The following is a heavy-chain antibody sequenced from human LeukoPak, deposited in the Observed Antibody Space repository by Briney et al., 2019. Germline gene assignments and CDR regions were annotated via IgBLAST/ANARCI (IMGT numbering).Heavy chain of an antibody. D-gene: IGHD3-3*01. CDR3: AKDFWSSDYPDY. Sequence: GGSLTLSCAVSGFIFSSYDMSWVRQAPGKGLEWVAGSGSGGSTDYADSVKGLFTISRDYFKNTLYLQMNSLRAEDTAKYYCAKDFWSSDYPDYWCRGSLVTVSS. CDR2: SGSGGST. V-gene: IGHV3-23*01. CDR1: GFIFSSYD. J-gene: IGHJ4*02.